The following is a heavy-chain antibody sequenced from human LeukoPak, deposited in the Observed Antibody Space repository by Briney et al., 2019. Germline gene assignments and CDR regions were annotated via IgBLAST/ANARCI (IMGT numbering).Heavy chain of an antibody. CDR1: GYTFTSYG. Sequence: ASVKVSCKASGYTFTSYGISWVRQAPGQGLEWMGWISAYNGNTNYAQKLQGRVTMTTDTSTSTAYVELRSLRSDDTAVYYCARDFNRLLWFGEFYSGIDYWGQGTLVAVSS. V-gene: IGHV1-18*01. D-gene: IGHD3-10*01. CDR2: ISAYNGNT. J-gene: IGHJ4*02. CDR3: ARDFNRLLWFGEFYSGIDY.